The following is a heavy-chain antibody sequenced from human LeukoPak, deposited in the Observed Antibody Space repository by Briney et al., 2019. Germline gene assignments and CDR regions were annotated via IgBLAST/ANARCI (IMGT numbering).Heavy chain of an antibody. Sequence: GGSLRLSCAGSGFTFSSYDMTWVRQAPGEGLERVSAISGSGGNTYYVDSVKGRFTISRDNSKNTLYLQMNSLRGEDTAVYYCAKAGAQRYYDSWGQGTMVTVSS. CDR3: AKAGAQRYYDS. J-gene: IGHJ3*01. CDR1: GFTFSSYD. D-gene: IGHD3-22*01. V-gene: IGHV3-23*01. CDR2: ISGSGGNT.